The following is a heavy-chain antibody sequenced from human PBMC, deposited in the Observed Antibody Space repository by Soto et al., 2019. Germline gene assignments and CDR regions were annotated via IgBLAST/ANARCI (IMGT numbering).Heavy chain of an antibody. CDR1: GFTFSSYA. J-gene: IGHJ4*02. CDR3: ARDLESGSYFDY. Sequence: GGSLRLSCAASGFTFSSYAMHWVRQTPGKGLEWVAVISYDGSNKSYADSVKGRFTISRDNSKNTLYLQMNSLRAEDTAVYYCARDLESGSYFDYWGQGTLVTVSS. V-gene: IGHV3-30-3*01. CDR2: ISYDGSNK. D-gene: IGHD1-26*01.